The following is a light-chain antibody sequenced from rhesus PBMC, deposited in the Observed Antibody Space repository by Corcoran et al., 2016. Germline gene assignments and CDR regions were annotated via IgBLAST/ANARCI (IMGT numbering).Light chain of an antibody. V-gene: IGKV3-24*04. CDR2: GAS. CDR3: QQSSNLSPYS. J-gene: IGKJ2*01. Sequence: ETVVTQSPATLSLSPGERATLSCRAGQSIGNYLAWYQQKPGQAPRLLNYGASSRATAIPDRFSGSGSGTDFTLTINSLEPEDVGVYYCQQSSNLSPYSFGQGTKVEIK. CDR1: QSIGNY.